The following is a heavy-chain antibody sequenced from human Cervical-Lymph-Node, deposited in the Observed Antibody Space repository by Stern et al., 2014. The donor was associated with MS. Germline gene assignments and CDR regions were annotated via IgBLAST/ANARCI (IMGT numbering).Heavy chain of an antibody. J-gene: IGHJ5*02. Sequence: QVQLVQSGGGVVQPGRSLRLSCAASGFTFSSYGMHWVRQAPGKGLEWVAVISYDGSNKYYADSVKGRFTISRDNSKNTLYLQMNSLRAEDTAVYYCAKDRGPTVNPSYNWFDPWGQGTLVTVSS. CDR3: AKDRGPTVNPSYNWFDP. CDR2: ISYDGSNK. V-gene: IGHV3-30*18. CDR1: GFTFSSYG. D-gene: IGHD4-17*01.